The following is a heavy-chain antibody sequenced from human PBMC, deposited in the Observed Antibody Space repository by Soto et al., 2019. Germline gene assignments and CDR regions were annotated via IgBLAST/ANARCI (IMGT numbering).Heavy chain of an antibody. Sequence: QVQLVQSGAEVKMPGSSVRVSCKASGGSFSKYGISWVRQAPGQGLEWMGGIIPMFGMGNYAEKFLGRVTTTSDESKSMSHMELISLSSEDAAVYFCVRGSQDNYFYGMDVWGQGTTVTVSS. V-gene: IGHV1-69*01. CDR1: GGSFSKYG. CDR2: IIPMFGMG. J-gene: IGHJ6*02. CDR3: VRGSQDNYFYGMDV.